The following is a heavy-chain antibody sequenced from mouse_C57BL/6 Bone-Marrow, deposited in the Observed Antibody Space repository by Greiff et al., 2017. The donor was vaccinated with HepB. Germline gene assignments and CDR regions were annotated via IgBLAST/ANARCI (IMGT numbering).Heavy chain of an antibody. Sequence: VQLQQPGAELVRPGSSVKLSCKASGYTFTSYWMDWVKQRPGQGLEWIGNIYPSDSETHYNQKFKDKATLTVDKSSSTAYMQLSSLTSEDSAVYYCARQGDYYGSSYSYWYFDVWGTGTTVTVSS. CDR2: IYPSDSET. J-gene: IGHJ1*03. CDR1: GYTFTSYW. V-gene: IGHV1-61*01. D-gene: IGHD1-1*01. CDR3: ARQGDYYGSSYSYWYFDV.